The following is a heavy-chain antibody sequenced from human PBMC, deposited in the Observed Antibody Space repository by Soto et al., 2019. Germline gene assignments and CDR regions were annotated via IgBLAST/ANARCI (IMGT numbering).Heavy chain of an antibody. Sequence: QLLESGGGLVQPGGSLRLSCAASGFTFRNYAMSWVRQAPGKGLEWVSAINGGGVSTYYADSVKGRFTIYRDHSKNTLDLQMDSLRVEDTAVYYCTNGRFLEWFLSGGGEECWGRGTLVTVSS. CDR2: INGGGVST. V-gene: IGHV3-23*01. CDR3: TNGRFLEWFLSGGGEEC. D-gene: IGHD3-3*01. J-gene: IGHJ4*02. CDR1: GFTFRNYA.